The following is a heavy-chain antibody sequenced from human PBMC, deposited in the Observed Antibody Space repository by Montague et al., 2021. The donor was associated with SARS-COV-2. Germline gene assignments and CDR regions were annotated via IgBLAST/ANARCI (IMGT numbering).Heavy chain of an antibody. CDR3: ARDSGSSFDP. CDR2: ISYDGSNK. Sequence: SLRLSSAASGFTFSSYAMHWVRQAPGKGLEWVALISYDGSNKYYADSVKGRFTISRDNSKNTLYLQMNSLRAEDTAVYYCARDSGSSFDPWGQGTLVTVSS. J-gene: IGHJ5*02. CDR1: GFTFSSYA. V-gene: IGHV3-30*04. D-gene: IGHD1-26*01.